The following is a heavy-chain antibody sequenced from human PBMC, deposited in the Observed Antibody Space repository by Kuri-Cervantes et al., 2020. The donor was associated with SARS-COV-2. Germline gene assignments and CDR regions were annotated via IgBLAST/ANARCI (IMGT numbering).Heavy chain of an antibody. CDR2: INAGNGNT. CDR3: ARGPSDYDILTGYYADY. J-gene: IGHJ4*02. D-gene: IGHD3-9*01. V-gene: IGHV1-3*01. Sequence: ASVKVSCKASGYTFTSYAMHWVRQAPGQRLEWMGWINAGNGNTKYSQKFQGRVTITRDTSTSTVYMELSSLRSEDTAVYYCARGPSDYDILTGYYADYWGQGTLVTVSS. CDR1: GYTFTSYA.